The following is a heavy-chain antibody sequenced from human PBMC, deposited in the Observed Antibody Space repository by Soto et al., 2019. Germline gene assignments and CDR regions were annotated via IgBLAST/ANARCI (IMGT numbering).Heavy chain of an antibody. CDR3: ARYGTRGDW. CDR2: ISSSGLTT. V-gene: IGHV3-48*03. D-gene: IGHD3-10*01. J-gene: IGHJ5*01. Sequence: HPGGSLRLSCQASGFNFRMYEMHWVRKAPGKGLEWVSYISSSGLTTYYADFAEGRFTISRDNAKDSLYLHLKSLRVGDTAVYYCARYGTRGDWWGLGTQVTGSS. CDR1: GFNFRMYE.